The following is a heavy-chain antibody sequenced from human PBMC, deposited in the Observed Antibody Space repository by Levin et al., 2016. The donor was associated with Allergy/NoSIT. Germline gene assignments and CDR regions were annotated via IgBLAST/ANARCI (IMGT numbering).Heavy chain of an antibody. CDR3: ASLTGATFSPRYNWFDP. Sequence: WVRQAPGQGLEWMGWISAYNGNTNYAQKLQGRVTMTTDTSTSTAYMELRSLRSDDTAVYYCASLTGATFSPRYNWFDPWGQGTLVTVSS. J-gene: IGHJ5*02. D-gene: IGHD1-26*01. CDR2: ISAYNGNT. V-gene: IGHV1-18*01.